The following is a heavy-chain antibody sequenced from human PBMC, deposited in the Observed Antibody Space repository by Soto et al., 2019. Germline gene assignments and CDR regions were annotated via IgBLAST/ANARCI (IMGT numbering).Heavy chain of an antibody. CDR1: GFTFSSYW. CDR2: IKQDGSEK. Sequence: PGGSLRLSCAASGFTFSSYWMSWVRQAPGKGLEWVANIKQDGSEKYYVDSVRGRFTISRDNAKNSLYLQMNSLRAEDTAVYYCAREKVLYLGYYYYYGMDVWGQGTTVTVSS. V-gene: IGHV3-7*03. CDR3: AREKVLYLGYYYYYGMDV. J-gene: IGHJ6*02. D-gene: IGHD2-2*02.